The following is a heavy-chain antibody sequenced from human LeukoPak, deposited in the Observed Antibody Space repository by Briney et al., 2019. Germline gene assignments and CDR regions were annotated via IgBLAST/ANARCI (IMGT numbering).Heavy chain of an antibody. Sequence: PSETLSLTCTVSGGSISSSSYYWGWIRQPPGKGLEWIGSIYYSGSTYYNPSLKSRVTISVDTSKNQFSLKLSSVTAAGTAVYYCARHFLVNWFDPWGQGTLVTVSS. CDR1: GGSISSSSYY. CDR3: ARHFLVNWFDP. J-gene: IGHJ5*02. CDR2: IYYSGST. V-gene: IGHV4-39*01. D-gene: IGHD6-6*01.